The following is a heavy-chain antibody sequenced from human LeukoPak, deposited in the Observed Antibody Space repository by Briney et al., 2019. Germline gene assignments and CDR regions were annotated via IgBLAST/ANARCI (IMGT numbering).Heavy chain of an antibody. V-gene: IGHV1-8*01. J-gene: IGHJ4*02. CDR1: GYTFTSYD. CDR3: ATPAPTTVTTFGFDY. CDR2: MNPNSGNT. D-gene: IGHD4-17*01. Sequence: ASVKVSCKASGYTFTSYDINWVRQATGQGLEWMGWMNPNSGNTGYAQKFQGRVTMTRNTSISTAYMELSSLRSEDTAVYYCATPAPTTVTTFGFDYWGQGTLVTVSS.